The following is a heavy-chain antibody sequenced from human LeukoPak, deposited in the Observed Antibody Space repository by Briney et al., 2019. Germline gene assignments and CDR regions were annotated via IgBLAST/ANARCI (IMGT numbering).Heavy chain of an antibody. D-gene: IGHD1-26*01. CDR1: GFSFSSYW. CDR3: ARLVGAPDAFDI. J-gene: IGHJ3*02. Sequence: GGSLRLSCAASGFSFSSYWMSWVRQAPGEGLEWVANINQDGSEKYYVDSVKGRFTISRDNAKNSLYLQMNSLRAEDTAVYYCARLVGAPDAFDIWGQGTMVTVSS. V-gene: IGHV3-7*05. CDR2: INQDGSEK.